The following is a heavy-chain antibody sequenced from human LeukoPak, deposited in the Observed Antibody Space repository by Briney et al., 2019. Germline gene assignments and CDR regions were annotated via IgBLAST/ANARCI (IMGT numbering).Heavy chain of an antibody. CDR1: GFTFGTHA. Sequence: GGSLRLSCAASGFTFGTHAMSWVRQAPGKGLEWVSTISGSGRNTYHADAVKGRFTISRDNSKNTLYLQMNSLRAEDTAVYYCAKAAVAYPKDFDYWGQGTLVTVSS. V-gene: IGHV3-23*01. CDR3: AKAAVAYPKDFDY. J-gene: IGHJ4*02. D-gene: IGHD6-19*01. CDR2: ISGSGRNT.